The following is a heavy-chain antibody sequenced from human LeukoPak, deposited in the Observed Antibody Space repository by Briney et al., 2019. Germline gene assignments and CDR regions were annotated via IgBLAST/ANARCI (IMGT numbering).Heavy chain of an antibody. J-gene: IGHJ4*02. V-gene: IGHV3-23*01. Sequence: PGGSLRLSCAASGFTLSTYAMNWVRQAPGKGLEWVSGISGSDDSTYYADSVKGRFTISRDNSRNTLYLQMNSLRVEDTAVYYCAKNDYGDYWGQGTPVTVSS. D-gene: IGHD3-10*01. CDR1: GFTLSTYA. CDR3: AKNDYGDY. CDR2: ISGSDDST.